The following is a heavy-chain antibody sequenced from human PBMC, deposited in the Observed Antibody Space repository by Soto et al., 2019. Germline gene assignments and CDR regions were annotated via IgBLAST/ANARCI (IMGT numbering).Heavy chain of an antibody. CDR2: ISGSGGST. Sequence: GGSLRLSCAASGFTFSSYAMSWVRQAPGKGLEWVSAISGSGGSTYYADSVKGRFTISRDNSKNTLYLQMNSLRAEDTAVYYCAKEYCSGGSCYSGARWFDPWGQGTLVTVSS. D-gene: IGHD2-15*01. J-gene: IGHJ5*02. V-gene: IGHV3-23*01. CDR3: AKEYCSGGSCYSGARWFDP. CDR1: GFTFSSYA.